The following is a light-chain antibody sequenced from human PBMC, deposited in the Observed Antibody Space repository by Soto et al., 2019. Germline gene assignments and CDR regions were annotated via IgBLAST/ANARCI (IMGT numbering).Light chain of an antibody. Sequence: ESVLTQSPGTLSLSPGERATLSCGARQSISGSYLAWYQQKPGQAPRLLIYGASSRATDIPDRFSGSGSGADFTLTISRLDPEDFAVYYCQQYGTSITFGQGTQLEIK. J-gene: IGKJ5*01. CDR1: QSISGSY. CDR2: GAS. V-gene: IGKV3-20*01. CDR3: QQYGTSIT.